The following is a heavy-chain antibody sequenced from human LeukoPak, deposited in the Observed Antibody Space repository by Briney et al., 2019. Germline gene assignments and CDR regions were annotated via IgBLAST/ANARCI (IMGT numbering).Heavy chain of an antibody. V-gene: IGHV4-34*01. Sequence: SSETLSLTCAVYGGSFSGYYWSWIRQPPGKGLEWIGEINHSGSTNYNPSLKSRVTISVDTSKNQFSLKLSSVTAADTAVYYCAREYCSSTSCPGRWFDPRGQGTLVTVSS. D-gene: IGHD2-2*01. CDR1: GGSFSGYY. CDR2: INHSGST. J-gene: IGHJ5*02. CDR3: AREYCSSTSCPGRWFDP.